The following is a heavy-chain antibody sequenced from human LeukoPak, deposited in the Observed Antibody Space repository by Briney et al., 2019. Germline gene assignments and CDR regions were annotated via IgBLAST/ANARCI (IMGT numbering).Heavy chain of an antibody. V-gene: IGHV4-59*01. CDR2: IYYSGST. Sequence: SETLSLTCTVSGGSISSYYWSWIRQPPGKGLEWIGYIYYSGSTNYNPSLKSRVTISVDTSKNQFSLKLSSVTAADTAVYYCARGPWLVQFDYWGQGTLVTASS. J-gene: IGHJ4*02. CDR1: GGSISSYY. CDR3: ARGPWLVQFDY. D-gene: IGHD6-19*01.